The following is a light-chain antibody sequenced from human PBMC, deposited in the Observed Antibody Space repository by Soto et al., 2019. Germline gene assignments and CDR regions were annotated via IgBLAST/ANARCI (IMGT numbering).Light chain of an antibody. CDR2: RND. J-gene: IGLJ1*01. Sequence: QSVLTQPASVSGSPGQSITISCTGSSSNLGTHYVSWYQHLPGTAPKLLIYRNDQRPSGVPDRFSGSRSGTSASLAISGLRSEDESDYYCAAWDDRLSGYVFGTGTKVTVL. CDR1: SSNLGTHY. CDR3: AAWDDRLSGYV. V-gene: IGLV1-47*01.